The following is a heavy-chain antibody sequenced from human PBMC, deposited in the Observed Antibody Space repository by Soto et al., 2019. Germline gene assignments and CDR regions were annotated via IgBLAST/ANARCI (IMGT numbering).Heavy chain of an antibody. CDR3: AGVPGSMVLGRVYFDP. CDR2: MNPNSGNT. J-gene: IGHJ5*02. V-gene: IGHV1-8*01. D-gene: IGHD3-10*01. Sequence: QVQLVQSGAEVKKPGASVKVSCKASGYTFTTYDINWVRQATGQGLEWMRWMNPNSGNTGYAQNFQGRVTMTGNTAMDTAEMELGRPRLEDTAVEYCAGVPGSMVLGRVYFDPWGQGTLVTVS. CDR1: GYTFTTYD.